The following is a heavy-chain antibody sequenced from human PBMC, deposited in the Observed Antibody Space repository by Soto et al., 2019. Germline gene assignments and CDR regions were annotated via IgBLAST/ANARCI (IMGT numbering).Heavy chain of an antibody. J-gene: IGHJ5*02. Sequence: ASVNVSCNASGYTFTSYYMHWVRQAPGQGLEWMGIINPSGGSTSYAQKFQGRVTMTRDTSTSTVYMELSSLRSEDTAVYYCARASKPINYYGSGSYYLIPENWFDPWGQGTLVTVSS. CDR1: GYTFTSYY. V-gene: IGHV1-46*03. CDR3: ARASKPINYYGSGSYYLIPENWFDP. CDR2: INPSGGST. D-gene: IGHD3-10*01.